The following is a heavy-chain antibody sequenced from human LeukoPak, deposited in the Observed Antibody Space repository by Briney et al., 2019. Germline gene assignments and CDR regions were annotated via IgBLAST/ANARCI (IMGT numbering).Heavy chain of an antibody. J-gene: IGHJ6*03. D-gene: IGHD3-3*01. CDR3: ATDPRTTVFGTFRYYYMDV. CDR1: GGTFSSYA. V-gene: IGHV1-69*01. CDR2: IIPIFGTA. Sequence: SVKVSCKASGGTFSSYAISWVRQAPGQGLEWMGGIIPIFGTANYAQKFQGRVTITADESTSTAYMELSSLRSEDTAVYYCATDPRTTVFGTFRYYYMDVWGEGTTVAVSS.